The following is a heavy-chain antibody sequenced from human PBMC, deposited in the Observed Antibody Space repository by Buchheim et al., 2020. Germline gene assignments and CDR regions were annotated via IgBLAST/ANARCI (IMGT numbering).Heavy chain of an antibody. CDR2: ISGSGGST. CDR3: AKGATAGYYSGMDV. J-gene: IGHJ6*02. D-gene: IGHD5-24*01. CDR1: GFTFSSYA. V-gene: IGHV3-23*01. Sequence: EVQLLESGGGLVQPGGSLRLSCAASGFTFSSYAMTWVRQAPGKGLEWVSTISGSGGSTYYADSVKGRFTISRDNSKNTLYFQMNTLGAEDTAVYYCAKGATAGYYSGMDVWGQGTT.